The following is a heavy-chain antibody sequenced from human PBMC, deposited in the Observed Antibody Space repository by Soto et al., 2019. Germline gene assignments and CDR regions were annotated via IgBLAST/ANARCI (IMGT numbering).Heavy chain of an antibody. CDR2: INHSGST. CDR3: ARGRITGTLYYYYYYGMDV. V-gene: IGHV4-34*01. CDR1: GGRFSGYF. D-gene: IGHD1-20*01. Sequence: PSETLFLTCAAYGGRFSGYFWCWIRQPLGEGLEWIGEINHSGSTHYNPSLKSRVTISVDTSKNQFSLKLSSVTAADTAVYYCARGRITGTLYYYYYYGMDVWGQGTTVTV. J-gene: IGHJ6*02.